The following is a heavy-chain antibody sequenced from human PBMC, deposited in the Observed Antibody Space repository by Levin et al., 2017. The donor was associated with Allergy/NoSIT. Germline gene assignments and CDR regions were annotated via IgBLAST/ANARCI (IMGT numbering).Heavy chain of an antibody. D-gene: IGHD3-22*01. CDR2: IYRGGST. J-gene: IGHJ4*02. Sequence: GESLKISCAASGFTVGSNCMSWVRQAPGKGLEWVSVIYRGGSTYYADSVKGRFTISRDNSKNTLFLQMNTLRAEDTAVYYCARDGGRYYDSSGYYPSGDYWGQGTLVTVSS. V-gene: IGHV3-66*01. CDR1: GFTVGSNC. CDR3: ARDGGRYYDSSGYYPSGDY.